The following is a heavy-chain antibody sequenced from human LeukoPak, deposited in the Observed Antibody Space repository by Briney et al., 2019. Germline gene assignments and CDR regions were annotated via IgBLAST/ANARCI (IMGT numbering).Heavy chain of an antibody. J-gene: IGHJ4*02. D-gene: IGHD3-3*01. CDR3: ARGSEWTHYFDY. CDR1: GGSISSGSYN. Sequence: SQTVSLTCTVSGGSISSGSYNWSWIRQPAGKGLEWIGRFYSSGSTNYNPSLKSRVTISVDTSKNQFSLKLSSVTAIDTAVYYCARGSEWTHYFDYWGQGALVTVSS. V-gene: IGHV4-61*02. CDR2: FYSSGST.